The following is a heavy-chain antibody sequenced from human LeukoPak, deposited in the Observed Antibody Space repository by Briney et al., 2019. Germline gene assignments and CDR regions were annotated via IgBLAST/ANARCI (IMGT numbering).Heavy chain of an antibody. Sequence: SVKVSCKASGGTFSSYAISWVRQAPGQGLEWMGGIIPIFGTANYAQKFQGRVTITAVESTSTAYMELSSLRSEDTAVYYCARRGYSDYYMDVWGKGTTVTISS. J-gene: IGHJ6*03. CDR3: ARRGYSDYYMDV. V-gene: IGHV1-69*13. CDR2: IIPIFGTA. D-gene: IGHD5-18*01. CDR1: GGTFSSYA.